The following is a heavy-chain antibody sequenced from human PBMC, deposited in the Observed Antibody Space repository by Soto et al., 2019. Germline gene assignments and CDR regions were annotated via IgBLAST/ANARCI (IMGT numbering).Heavy chain of an antibody. V-gene: IGHV4-59*01. D-gene: IGHD2-8*01. J-gene: IGHJ4*02. CDR2: IYYSGST. CDR1: GGSISCYY. Sequence: SETLSLTCTVSGGSISCYYWSWIRQPPGKGLEWIGYIYYSGSTNYNPSLKSRVTISVDTSKNQFSLKLSSVTAADTAVYYCARDASYCTNGVCYIFDYWGQGTLVTVSS. CDR3: ARDASYCTNGVCYIFDY.